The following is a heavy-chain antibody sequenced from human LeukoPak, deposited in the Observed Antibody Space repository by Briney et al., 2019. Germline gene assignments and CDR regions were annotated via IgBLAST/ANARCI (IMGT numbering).Heavy chain of an antibody. CDR3: ARAPLRNIVATRYYYGMDV. CDR2: INHSGST. CDR1: GGSFSGYY. Sequence: PSETLSLTCAVYGGSFSGYYWSWIRQPPGKGLEWIGEINHSGSTNYNPSLKSRVTISVDTSKNQFSLKLSSVTAADTAVYYCARAPLRNIVATRYYYGMDVWGQGTTVTVSS. V-gene: IGHV4-34*01. J-gene: IGHJ6*02. D-gene: IGHD5-12*01.